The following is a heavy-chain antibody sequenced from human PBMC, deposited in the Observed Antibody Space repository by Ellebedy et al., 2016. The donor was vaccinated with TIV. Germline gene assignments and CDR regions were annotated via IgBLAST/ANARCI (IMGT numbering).Heavy chain of an antibody. CDR2: IYHSGST. J-gene: IGHJ4*02. CDR3: ARLVRRIVGATENY. D-gene: IGHD1-26*01. Sequence: SETLSLTXTVSGYSISSGYYWGWIRQPPGKGLEWIGSIYHSGSTYYNPSLKSRVTISVDTSKNQFSLKLSSVTAADTAVYYCARLVRRIVGATENYWGQGTLVTVSS. CDR1: GYSISSGYY. V-gene: IGHV4-38-2*02.